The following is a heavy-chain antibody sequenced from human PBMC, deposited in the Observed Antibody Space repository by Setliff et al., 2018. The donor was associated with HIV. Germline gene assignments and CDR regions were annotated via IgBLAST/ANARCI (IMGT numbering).Heavy chain of an antibody. J-gene: IGHJ5*02. CDR3: ARRIDNSGSFPDKNWFDT. Sequence: SETLSLTCTVSGGSISSYCWNWIRQSPGRGLEWIGYIFTSGSAKYNPSLQSRVTMSIDTSKNQFSLKLTSVTAADTAVYYCARRIDNSGSFPDKNWFDTWGQGSLVTVSS. CDR2: IFTSGSA. V-gene: IGHV4-4*09. D-gene: IGHD3-10*01. CDR1: GGSISSYC.